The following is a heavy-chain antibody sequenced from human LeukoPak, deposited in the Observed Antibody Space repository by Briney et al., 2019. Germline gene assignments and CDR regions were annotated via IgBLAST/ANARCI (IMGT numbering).Heavy chain of an antibody. Sequence: GGSLRLSCAASGFTFSSYSMNWVRQAPGKGLEWVSSISSSSSYIYYADSVKGRFTISRDNSKNTLYLQMNSLRAEDTAVYYCAKGSRDGYNLHAFDIWGQGTMVTVSS. CDR1: GFTFSSYS. CDR2: ISSSSSYI. D-gene: IGHD5-24*01. V-gene: IGHV3-21*04. CDR3: AKGSRDGYNLHAFDI. J-gene: IGHJ3*02.